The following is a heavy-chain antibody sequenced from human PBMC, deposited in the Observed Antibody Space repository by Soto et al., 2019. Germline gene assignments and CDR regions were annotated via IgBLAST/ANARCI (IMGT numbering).Heavy chain of an antibody. V-gene: IGHV3-23*01. D-gene: IGHD3-10*01. CDR1: GFDFSTYA. J-gene: IGHJ4*02. Sequence: EVRLLESGGGLVQPGGSLRLSCVASGFDFSTYAMSWVRQAPGKGLEWVSVIGEGGVSRVYADAVKGRFTISRDNSNSTLYLEMDSLSAEDTAVYYCAKQRADFGSGSDTFFLDNWGRGTLVTVSS. CDR3: AKQRADFGSGSDTFFLDN. CDR2: IGEGGVSR.